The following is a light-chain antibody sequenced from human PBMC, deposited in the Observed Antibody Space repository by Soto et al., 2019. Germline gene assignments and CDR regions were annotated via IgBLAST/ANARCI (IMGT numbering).Light chain of an antibody. CDR1: SSDVGSYNR. CDR2: EVS. V-gene: IGLV2-18*02. Sequence: QSALTQPPSVSGSPGQSVTISCTGTSSDVGSYNRVSWYQQPPGTAPKLMIYEVSNRPSGVPDRFSGSKSGNTASLTISGLQDEDEAGYYCSSYTTSSPVVFGGGTKLTVL. J-gene: IGLJ2*01. CDR3: SSYTTSSPVV.